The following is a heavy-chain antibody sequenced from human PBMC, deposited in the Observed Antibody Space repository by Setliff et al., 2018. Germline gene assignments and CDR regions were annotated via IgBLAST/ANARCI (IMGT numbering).Heavy chain of an antibody. Sequence: PGGSLRLSCVASTFTFSKYAVTWVRQAPGKGLEWVSSIHVSGGSTYYADSVKGRFTISRDNSRNTLYLQMNSLRVEDTALYYCAKVKKQLIRGSGFDLWGQGTLVTVSS. CDR3: AKVKKQLIRGSGFDL. CDR2: IHVSGGST. V-gene: IGHV3-23*01. D-gene: IGHD1-1*01. CDR1: TFTFSKYA. J-gene: IGHJ4*02.